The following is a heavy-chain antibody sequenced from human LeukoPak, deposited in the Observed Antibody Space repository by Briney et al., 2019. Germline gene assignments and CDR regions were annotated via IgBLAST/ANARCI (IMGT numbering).Heavy chain of an antibody. Sequence: GESLQISCSGSGYHFRVYGMGSVRRLPGKGLEWMGIIYPGDSDTRYSPSFQGQVTISADKSISTAYLQWNSLKASDTAIYYCARRKSGWTILYSGQGALVTVSS. CDR3: ARRKSGWTILY. D-gene: IGHD6-19*01. V-gene: IGHV5-51*01. CDR2: IYPGDSDT. J-gene: IGHJ4*02. CDR1: GYHFRVYG.